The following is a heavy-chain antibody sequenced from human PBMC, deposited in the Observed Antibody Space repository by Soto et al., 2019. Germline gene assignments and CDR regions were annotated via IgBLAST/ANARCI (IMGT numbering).Heavy chain of an antibody. Sequence: GALRLSCAASGFSFSSYAMSWVRQAPGKGLEWVSAISGSGGSTYYADSVKGRFTISRDNSKNTLYLQMNSLRAEDTAVYYCAKGRPFAFYYYYYMDVWGKGTTVTVSS. V-gene: IGHV3-23*01. J-gene: IGHJ6*03. D-gene: IGHD3-3*01. CDR3: AKGRPFAFYYYYYMDV. CDR2: ISGSGGST. CDR1: GFSFSSYA.